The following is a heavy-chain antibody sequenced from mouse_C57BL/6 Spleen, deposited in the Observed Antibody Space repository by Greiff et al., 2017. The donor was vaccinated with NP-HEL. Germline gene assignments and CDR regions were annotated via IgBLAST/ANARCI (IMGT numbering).Heavy chain of an antibody. J-gene: IGHJ1*03. CDR2: IYPGDGDT. D-gene: IGHD2-12*01. CDR1: GYAFSSYW. CDR3: AREPTILAYWYFDV. Sequence: VQLKQSGAELVKPGASVKISCKASGYAFSSYWMNWVKQRPGKGLEWIGQIYPGDGDTNYNGKFKGKATLTADKSSSTAYMTLSSLTSEDSAVYFCAREPTILAYWYFDVWGTGPTVTVSS. V-gene: IGHV1-80*01.